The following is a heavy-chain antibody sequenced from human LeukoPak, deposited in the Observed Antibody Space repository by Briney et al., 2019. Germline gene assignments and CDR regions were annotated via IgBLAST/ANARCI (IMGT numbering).Heavy chain of an antibody. CDR1: GFTFSSYW. V-gene: IGHV3-74*01. J-gene: IGHJ5*02. Sequence: GGSLRLSCAASGFTFSSYWMHWVRQAPGKGLVWVSRINSDGSSTSYADSVKGRFTISRDNAKNTLYLQMNSLRAEDTAVYYCARDSYYYDSSGYYRDYNWFDPWGQGTLVTVSS. CDR3: ARDSYYYDSSGYYRDYNWFDP. CDR2: INSDGSST. D-gene: IGHD3-22*01.